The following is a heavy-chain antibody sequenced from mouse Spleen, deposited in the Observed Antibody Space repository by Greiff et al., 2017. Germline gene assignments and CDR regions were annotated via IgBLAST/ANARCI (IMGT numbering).Heavy chain of an antibody. CDR1: GFTFSDYY. Sequence: EVHLVESGGGLVQPGGSLKLSCAASGFTFSDYYMYWVRQTPEKRLEWVAYISNGGGSTYYPDTVKGRFTISRDNAKNTLYLQMSRLKSEDTAMYYWARQSWFAYWGQGTLVNVSA. CDR2: ISNGGGST. CDR3: ARQSWFAY. J-gene: IGHJ3*01. V-gene: IGHV5-12*01.